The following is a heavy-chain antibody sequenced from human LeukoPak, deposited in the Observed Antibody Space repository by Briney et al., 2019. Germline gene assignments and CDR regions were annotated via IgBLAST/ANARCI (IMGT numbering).Heavy chain of an antibody. Sequence: ASVKVSRKASGYTFTSYGISWVRQAPGQGLEWMGWISAYNGNTNYAQKLQGRVTMTTDTSTSTAYMELRSLRSDDTAVYYCARDRDAAAYCGGDCYVAFDIWGQGTMVTVSS. CDR2: ISAYNGNT. V-gene: IGHV1-18*01. CDR1: GYTFTSYG. D-gene: IGHD2-21*01. J-gene: IGHJ3*02. CDR3: ARDRDAAAYCGGDCYVAFDI.